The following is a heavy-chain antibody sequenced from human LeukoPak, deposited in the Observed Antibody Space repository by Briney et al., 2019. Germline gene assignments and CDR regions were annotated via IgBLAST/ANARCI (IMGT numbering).Heavy chain of an antibody. CDR2: MNPNSGNT. V-gene: IGHV1-8*03. J-gene: IGHJ6*03. CDR3: ARGTYYYESSGYYSYYYMDV. D-gene: IGHD3-22*01. Sequence: GASVKVSCKASGYTFTSYDINWVRQATGQGLEWMGWMNPNSGNTGYAQKFQGRVTITRNTSISTAYMELSSLRSEDTAVYYCARGTYYYESSGYYSYYYMDVWGKGTTVTASS. CDR1: GYTFTSYD.